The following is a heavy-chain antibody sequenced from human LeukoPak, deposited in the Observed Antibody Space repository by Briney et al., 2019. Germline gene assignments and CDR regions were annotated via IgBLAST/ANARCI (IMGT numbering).Heavy chain of an antibody. J-gene: IGHJ4*02. D-gene: IGHD3-9*01. CDR2: ISGGGGST. CDR3: AKFYDISTGYFDC. Sequence: AGSLRLSCAASGFTFSSYAMSWVRQSPGKGLEWVSGISGGGGSTYYADSVKGRFTISRDNSKNTLYLQMNSLRAEDTAVYYCAKFYDISTGYFDCWGQGTLVTVSS. V-gene: IGHV3-23*01. CDR1: GFTFSSYA.